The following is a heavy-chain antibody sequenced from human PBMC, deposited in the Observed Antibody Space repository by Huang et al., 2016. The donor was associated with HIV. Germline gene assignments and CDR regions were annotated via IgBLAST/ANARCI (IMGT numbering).Heavy chain of an antibody. CDR2: IRYDGKNY. J-gene: IGHJ4*02. D-gene: IGHD3-3*01. Sequence: QVQLVESGGGVVQPGGSLRLSCTASGFTFGSFGMHWVRQAPGKGLEWVAFIRYDGKNYYYADAVRGRFTISRDNSEDTLYLQMNRLRPDDSAVYYCAKDLTYTFGRHFDYWGRGTLVTVSS. V-gene: IGHV3-30*02. CDR1: GFTFGSFG. CDR3: AKDLTYTFGRHFDY.